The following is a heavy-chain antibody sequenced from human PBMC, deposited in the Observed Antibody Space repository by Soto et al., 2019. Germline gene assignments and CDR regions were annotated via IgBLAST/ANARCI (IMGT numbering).Heavy chain of an antibody. Sequence: ASVKVSCKASGYTFTNYGISWVRQAPGQGLEWMGWISAYNGNTNYAQKLQGRVTMTTDTSTSTAYMELRSLRSDDTAVYYCARDRVVVVPAAGNWFDPWGQGTLVTVSS. CDR2: ISAYNGNT. CDR1: GYTFTNYG. D-gene: IGHD2-2*01. CDR3: ARDRVVVVPAAGNWFDP. V-gene: IGHV1-18*04. J-gene: IGHJ5*02.